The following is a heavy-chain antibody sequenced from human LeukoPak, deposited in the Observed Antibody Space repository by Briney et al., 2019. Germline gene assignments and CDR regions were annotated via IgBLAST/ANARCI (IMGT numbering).Heavy chain of an antibody. V-gene: IGHV4-34*01. CDR3: AREANCGGDCYNLDY. J-gene: IGHJ4*02. CDR1: GGSFSGYY. Sequence: PSETLSLTCAVYGGSFSGYYWSWIRQPPGKGLEWIGEINHSGSTNYNPSLKSRVTISVDTSKNQFSLKLSSVTAADTAVYYCAREANCGGDCYNLDYWGQGTLVTVSS. CDR2: INHSGST. D-gene: IGHD2-21*02.